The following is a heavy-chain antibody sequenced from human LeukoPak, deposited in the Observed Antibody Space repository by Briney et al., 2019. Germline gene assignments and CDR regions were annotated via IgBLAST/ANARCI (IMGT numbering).Heavy chain of an antibody. Sequence: PGESLTISCMATGSLSTNYWIAGGRQMPGKGLEYMAIIYTGDSDTRYSPAFQGQVTISADKSISTASLQWSSLKASDTAMYYCARRSYYDNSGYFYFDYWGQGTLVTVSS. CDR2: IYTGDSDT. J-gene: IGHJ4*02. D-gene: IGHD3-22*01. V-gene: IGHV5-51*01. CDR3: ARRSYYDNSGYFYFDY. CDR1: GSLSTNYW.